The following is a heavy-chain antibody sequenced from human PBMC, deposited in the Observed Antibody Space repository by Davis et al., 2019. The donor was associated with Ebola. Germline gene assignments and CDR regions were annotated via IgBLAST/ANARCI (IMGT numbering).Heavy chain of an antibody. CDR3: AGGESGWDASDI. J-gene: IGHJ3*02. CDR1: GFTFSSYA. V-gene: IGHV3-64*04. D-gene: IGHD6-19*01. CDR2: ISSNGGST. Sequence: GESLKISCSASGFTFSSYAMHWVRQAPGKGLEYVSAISSNGGSTYYADSVKGRFTVSRDNAKNSLSLQMDSLRAEDTAVYYCAGGESGWDASDIWGRGTMVIVSS.